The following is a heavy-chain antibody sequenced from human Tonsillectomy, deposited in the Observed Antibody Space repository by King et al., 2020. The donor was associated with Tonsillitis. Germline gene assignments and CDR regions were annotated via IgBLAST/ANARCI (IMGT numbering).Heavy chain of an antibody. CDR3: ANGPRFGGNPPFDY. V-gene: IGHV3-30*18. D-gene: IGHD4-23*01. CDR2: ISYDESNK. J-gene: IGHJ4*02. CDR1: GFTFSSYG. Sequence: VQLVESGGGVVQPGRSLRLSCAASGFTFSSYGMHWVRQAPGKGLEWVAIISYDESNKDYADSVKGRFTISRDNSKNTLYLQMNSLRPEDTAVYYCANGPRFGGNPPFDYWGQGTLVTVSS.